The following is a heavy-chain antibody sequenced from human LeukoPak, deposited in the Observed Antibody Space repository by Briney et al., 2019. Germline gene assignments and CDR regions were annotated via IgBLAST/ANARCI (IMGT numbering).Heavy chain of an antibody. D-gene: IGHD2-2*01. CDR1: GFTFSGSA. J-gene: IGHJ6*03. V-gene: IGHV3-73*01. Sequence: GGSLRLSCAASGFTFSGSAMHWVRQASGKGLEWVGRIRSKANSYATAYAASVKGRFTISRDDSKNTAYLQMNSLKTEDTAVYYCSTVVPAADYYYYYYMDVWGKGTTVTVSS. CDR3: STVVPAADYYYYYYMDV. CDR2: IRSKANSYAT.